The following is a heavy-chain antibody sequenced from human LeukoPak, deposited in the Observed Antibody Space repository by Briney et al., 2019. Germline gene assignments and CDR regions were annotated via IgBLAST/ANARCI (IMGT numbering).Heavy chain of an antibody. J-gene: IGHJ4*02. CDR3: ASDIPQTGYYNY. V-gene: IGHV1-69*06. Sequence: SVKVSFKASEGTFSSYAISWVRQAPGQGLEWMGGIIPIFGTANYAQKFPGRVTITADKSTSTAYMELSSLRAEDTAVYFCASDIPQTGYYNYWGQGTLVTASS. CDR1: EGTFSSYA. CDR2: IIPIFGTA. D-gene: IGHD3-9*01.